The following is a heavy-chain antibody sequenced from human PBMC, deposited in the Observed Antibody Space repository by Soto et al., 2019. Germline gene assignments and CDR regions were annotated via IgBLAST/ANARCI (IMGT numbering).Heavy chain of an antibody. CDR1: GFASSDHY. Sequence: EVQLVESGGGLVQPGGSLRLSCAASGFASSDHYMDWVRQAPGKGLEWLGRTKNKGQSLTIEYAPSVKGRFIISREDSKNSVFLQINSLRTDDTAVYYCARGVAGAADCWGQGTQVTVSS. CDR3: ARGVAGAADC. CDR2: TKNKGQSLTI. V-gene: IGHV3-72*01. D-gene: IGHD2-15*01. J-gene: IGHJ4*02.